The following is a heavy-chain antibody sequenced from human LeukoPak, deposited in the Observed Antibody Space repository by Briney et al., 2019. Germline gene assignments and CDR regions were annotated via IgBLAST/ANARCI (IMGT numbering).Heavy chain of an antibody. CDR1: GFTFSSYA. CDR2: ISSNGGST. Sequence: PGGSLRLSCAASGFTFSSYAMHWVRQAPGKGLEYVSAISSNGGSTYYANSVKGRFTISRDNSKNTLYLQMGSLRAEDMAVYYRARGSDGVVYSGMDVWGQGTTVTVSS. V-gene: IGHV3-64*01. CDR3: ARGSDGVVYSGMDV. D-gene: IGHD4-17*01. J-gene: IGHJ6*02.